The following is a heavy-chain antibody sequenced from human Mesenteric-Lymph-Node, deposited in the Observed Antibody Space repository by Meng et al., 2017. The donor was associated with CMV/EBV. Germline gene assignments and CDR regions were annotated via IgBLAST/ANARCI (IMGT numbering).Heavy chain of an antibody. Sequence: CGACGFRFSDCSIRWVRQAPGKGLGWVAAISYDGSKKYYADSVQGRFIISRDNSKNTVYLQVNSLRAGDTAVYYCVRESSWYYSDYWGQGTLVTVSS. J-gene: IGHJ4*02. D-gene: IGHD2-2*01. V-gene: IGHV3-30*04. CDR3: VRESSWYYSDY. CDR2: ISYDGSKK. CDR1: GFRFSDCS.